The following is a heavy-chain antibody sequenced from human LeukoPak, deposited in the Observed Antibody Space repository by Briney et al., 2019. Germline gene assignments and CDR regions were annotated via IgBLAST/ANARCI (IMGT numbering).Heavy chain of an antibody. V-gene: IGHV3-74*01. D-gene: IGHD2-15*01. Sequence: GGSLRLSCAASGFTFSNFWMHWVRQAPGKGLVWVALIYGDGSFTRYADSVKGRFTISRDNAKNTVYLQMNSLNTEDTAMYYCTTRSPARYCSDGACYSSADYWGQGTLVTVSS. J-gene: IGHJ4*02. CDR3: TTRSPARYCSDGACYSSADY. CDR2: IYGDGSFT. CDR1: GFTFSNFW.